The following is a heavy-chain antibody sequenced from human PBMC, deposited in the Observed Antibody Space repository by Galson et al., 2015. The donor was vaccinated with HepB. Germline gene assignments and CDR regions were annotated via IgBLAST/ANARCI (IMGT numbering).Heavy chain of an antibody. Sequence: SVKVSCKASGGTFSSYTISWVRQAPGQGLEWMGRIIPILGIANYAQKFQGRVTITADKSTSTAYMELSSLRSEDTAVYYCARRIAAAGRGWFDPWGQGTLVTVSS. V-gene: IGHV1-69*02. CDR2: IIPILGIA. CDR1: GGTFSSYT. J-gene: IGHJ5*02. D-gene: IGHD6-13*01. CDR3: ARRIAAAGRGWFDP.